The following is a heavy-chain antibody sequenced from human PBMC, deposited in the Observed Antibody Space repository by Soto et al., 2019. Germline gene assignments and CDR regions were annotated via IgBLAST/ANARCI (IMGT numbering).Heavy chain of an antibody. CDR1: GGSISSSSYY. V-gene: IGHV4-39*01. D-gene: IGHD3-9*01. CDR3: ARLPLRGYDILTGYLPPFDY. Sequence: SETLSLTCTVSGGSISSSSYYWGWIRQPPGKGLEWIGSIYYSGSTYYNPSLKSRVTISVDTSKNQFSLKLSSVTAADTAVYYCARLPLRGYDILTGYLPPFDYWGQGTLVTVSS. CDR2: IYYSGST. J-gene: IGHJ4*02.